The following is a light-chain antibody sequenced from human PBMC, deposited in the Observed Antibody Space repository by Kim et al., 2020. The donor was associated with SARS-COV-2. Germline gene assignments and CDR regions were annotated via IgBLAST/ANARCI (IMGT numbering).Light chain of an antibody. CDR2: YDS. CDR1: SIGTKR. J-gene: IGLJ3*02. Sequence: SYELTQPPSVSVAPGETARITCEGNSIGTKRVHWYQQKPGQAPVLIIYYDSDRPSGIPERFSGSNSGIPATLTISRVEAGDEADYYCQVWDSSTDHVVFGGGTQLTVL. CDR3: QVWDSSTDHVV. V-gene: IGLV3-21*04.